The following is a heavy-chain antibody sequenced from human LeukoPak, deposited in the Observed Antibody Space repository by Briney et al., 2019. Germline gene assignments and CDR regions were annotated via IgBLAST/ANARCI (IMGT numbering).Heavy chain of an antibody. CDR2: INHSGST. J-gene: IGHJ5*02. V-gene: IGHV4-39*07. D-gene: IGHD3-10*01. Sequence: PSETLSLTCTVSGDSISSGDYYWSWIRQPPGKGLEWIGEINHSGSTNYNPSLKSRVTISVDTSKNQFSLKLSSVTAADTAVYYCARGFGVLLPSHWFDPWGQGTLVTVSS. CDR3: ARGFGVLLPSHWFDP. CDR1: GDSISSGDYY.